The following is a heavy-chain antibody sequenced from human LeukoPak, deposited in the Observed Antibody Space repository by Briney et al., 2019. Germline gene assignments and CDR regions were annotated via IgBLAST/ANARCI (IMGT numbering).Heavy chain of an antibody. Sequence: SVKVSCKASGGTFSSYAISWVRQAPGQGLEWTGRIIPILGIANYAQKFQGRVTITADKSTSTAYMELSSLRSEDTAVYYCARDGSTVAGTAFDIWGQGTMVTVSS. CDR1: GGTFSSYA. CDR2: IIPILGIA. D-gene: IGHD6-19*01. J-gene: IGHJ3*02. V-gene: IGHV1-69*04. CDR3: ARDGSTVAGTAFDI.